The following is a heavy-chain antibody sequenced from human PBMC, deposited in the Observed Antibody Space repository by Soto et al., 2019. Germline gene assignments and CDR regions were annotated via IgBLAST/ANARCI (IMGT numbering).Heavy chain of an antibody. J-gene: IGHJ5*02. CDR1: GFSFTGYY. V-gene: IGHV1-2*02. D-gene: IGHD6-6*01. CDR3: AKDLTLQLAYWLEA. Sequence: APVTVSCKSSGFSFTGYYIPWLRQAPGQSGEWMGWINAQSGGTEYAQNVQGRVTLTRETSSVTAYLPLTSLTSDDTAIYFCAKDLTLQLAYWLEAWGQGSQVTV. CDR2: INAQSGGT.